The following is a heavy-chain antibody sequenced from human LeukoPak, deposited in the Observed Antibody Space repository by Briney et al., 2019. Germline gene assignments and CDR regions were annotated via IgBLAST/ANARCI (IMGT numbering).Heavy chain of an antibody. CDR2: INTDGTVT. Sequence: GGSLRLSCAASGFTFSKYWMLWVSHAPGKGLENVSRINTDGTVTTYAHSVKGRFTVSRDNADNTMFLQMNSVRDEDTAVYDCAAKQWLASPPDGRGQGTPVT. CDR1: GFTFSKYW. V-gene: IGHV3-74*01. D-gene: IGHD6-19*01. CDR3: AAKQWLASPPDG. J-gene: IGHJ6*02.